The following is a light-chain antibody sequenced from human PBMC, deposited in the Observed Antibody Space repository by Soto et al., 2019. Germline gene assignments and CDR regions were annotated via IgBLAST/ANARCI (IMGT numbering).Light chain of an antibody. CDR3: QQYGGSPRT. V-gene: IGKV3-20*01. J-gene: IGKJ1*01. CDR2: GAS. Sequence: NVLTQSPGTLSLSPGERATLSCRASQSLSGNYLAWYQQKPGQAPRLLIYGASTRATGIPDRFSGSGSGTDFTLTITRLEPEDFAVYYCQQYGGSPRTFGQGTKVDIK. CDR1: QSLSGNY.